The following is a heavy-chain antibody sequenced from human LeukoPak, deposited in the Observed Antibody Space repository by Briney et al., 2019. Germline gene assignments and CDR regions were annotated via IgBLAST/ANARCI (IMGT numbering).Heavy chain of an antibody. D-gene: IGHD3-22*01. CDR3: ARLYYDSSGYYPNWFDP. J-gene: IGHJ5*02. Sequence: GESLKISCKGSENIFSNYWIGWVRQMPGKGLEWLGIIYPDDSDTRYSPTFQGHVTFSVDESISTAYLQWSSLKASDTAMYYCARLYYDSSGYYPNWFDPWGQGTLVTVSS. V-gene: IGHV5-51*01. CDR1: ENIFSNYW. CDR2: IYPDDSDT.